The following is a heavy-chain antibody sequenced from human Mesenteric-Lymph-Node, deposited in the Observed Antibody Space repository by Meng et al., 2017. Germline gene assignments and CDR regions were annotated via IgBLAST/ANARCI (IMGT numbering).Heavy chain of an antibody. CDR2: IIPIFGTA. V-gene: IGHV1-69*05. Sequence: SVKVSCKASGGTFSSYAISCVRQAPGQGLEWMVGIIPIFGTANYAQKFQGRVTITTDESTSTAYMELSSLRSEDTAVDYCAREGVVRGVIIPRRCAFDIWGQGTMVTVSS. D-gene: IGHD3-10*02. J-gene: IGHJ3*02. CDR1: GGTFSSYA. CDR3: AREGVVRGVIIPRRCAFDI.